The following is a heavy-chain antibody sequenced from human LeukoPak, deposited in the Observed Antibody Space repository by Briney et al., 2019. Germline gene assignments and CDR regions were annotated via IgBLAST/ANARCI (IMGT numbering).Heavy chain of an antibody. D-gene: IGHD3-16*01. CDR1: GGTFSSYT. Sequence: GASVKVSCKASGGTFSSYTISWVRQAPGQGLEWMGRIIPILGIANYAQKFQGRVTITADKSTSTAYMELSSLRSEDTAVYYCARFGDERLAFDYWGQGTLVTVSS. J-gene: IGHJ4*02. CDR3: ARFGDERLAFDY. V-gene: IGHV1-69*02. CDR2: IIPILGIA.